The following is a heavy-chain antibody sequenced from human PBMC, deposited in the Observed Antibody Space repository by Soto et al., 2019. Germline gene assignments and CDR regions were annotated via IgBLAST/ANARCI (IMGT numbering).Heavy chain of an antibody. V-gene: IGHV1-69*04. CDR2: IIPILGIA. CDR1: GGTFSSYT. CDR3: ARDGCSGGSCYWFGY. J-gene: IGHJ4*02. Sequence: GASVKVSCKASGGTFSSYTISWVRQAPGQGLEWMGRIIPILGIANYAQKFQGRVTITADKSTSTAYMELSSLRSEDTAVYYCARDGCSGGSCYWFGYWGQGTLVTVYS. D-gene: IGHD2-15*01.